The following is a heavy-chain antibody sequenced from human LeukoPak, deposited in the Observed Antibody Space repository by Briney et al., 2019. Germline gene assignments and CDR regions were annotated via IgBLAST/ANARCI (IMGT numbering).Heavy chain of an antibody. D-gene: IGHD1-26*01. Sequence: ASVKVSCKASGYTFTSHDTNWVRQATGQGLEWVGYINPNSGNTGYAQKFQGRVTLTRDTSTNTAYMELTSLTSEDTAVYYCTRVPRESYSHWGQGTLVTVSS. J-gene: IGHJ4*02. CDR3: TRVPRESYSH. CDR2: INPNSGNT. CDR1: GYTFTSHD. V-gene: IGHV1-8*01.